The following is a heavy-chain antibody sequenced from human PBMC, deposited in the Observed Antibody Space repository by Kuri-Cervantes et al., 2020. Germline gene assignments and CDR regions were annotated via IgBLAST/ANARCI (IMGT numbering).Heavy chain of an antibody. CDR1: GGSISSGGYY. CDR2: IYYSGST. V-gene: IGHV4-61*08. D-gene: IGHD3-22*01. CDR3: ARRPPADSSGYHFDY. J-gene: IGHJ4*02. Sequence: SETLSLTCTVSGGSISSGGYYWSWIRQPPGKGLEWIGYIYYSGSTNYNPSLKSRVTISVDTSKNQFSLKLSSVTAADTAVYYCARRPPADSSGYHFDYWGQGTLVTVSS.